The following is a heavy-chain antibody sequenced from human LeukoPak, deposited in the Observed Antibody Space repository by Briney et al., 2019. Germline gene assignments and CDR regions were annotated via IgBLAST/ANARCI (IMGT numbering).Heavy chain of an antibody. CDR3: AKDLNWNGDY. J-gene: IGHJ4*02. CDR2: IRYDGSNK. V-gene: IGHV3-30*02. Sequence: GGSLRLSCAASGFTFSSYAMHWVRQAPGKGLEWVAFIRYDGSNKYYADSVKGRFTISRDNSKNTLYVQMNSLRAEDTAVYYCAKDLNWNGDYWGQGTLVTVSS. D-gene: IGHD1-1*01. CDR1: GFTFSSYA.